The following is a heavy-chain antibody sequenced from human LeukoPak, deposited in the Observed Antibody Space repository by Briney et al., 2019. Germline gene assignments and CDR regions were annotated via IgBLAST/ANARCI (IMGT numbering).Heavy chain of an antibody. Sequence: PGGSLRLSCAASGFTFSSYSMNWVRQAPGKGLEWVSSIRSSSSYIYYADSVKGRFTISRDNAKNSLYLQMNSLRAEDTAVYYCARELRGSSSLWGQGTLVAVSS. CDR1: GFTFSSYS. CDR3: ARELRGSSSL. D-gene: IGHD6-13*01. V-gene: IGHV3-21*01. CDR2: IRSSSSYI. J-gene: IGHJ4*02.